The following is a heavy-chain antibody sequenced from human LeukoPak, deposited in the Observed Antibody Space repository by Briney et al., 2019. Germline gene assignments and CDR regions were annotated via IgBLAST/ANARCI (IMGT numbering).Heavy chain of an antibody. J-gene: IGHJ4*02. CDR2: ISGSGGST. Sequence: GGSLRLSCAASGFPLSSYAISWVRQAPGKGLEWVSAISGSGGSTYYANSVKGRFTISRDNSKNTLYLHMNSLRAEDTAVYYCAKRSSSAIDYWGQGTLVTVSS. CDR1: GFPLSSYA. V-gene: IGHV3-23*01. D-gene: IGHD3-22*01. CDR3: AKRSSSAIDY.